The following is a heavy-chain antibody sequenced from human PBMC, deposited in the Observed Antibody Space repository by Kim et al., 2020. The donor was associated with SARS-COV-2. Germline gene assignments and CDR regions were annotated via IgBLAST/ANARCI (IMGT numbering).Heavy chain of an antibody. CDR3: ARIPDIAGWPFDS. CDR2: IYYSGRT. J-gene: IGHJ4*02. D-gene: IGHD6-19*01. Sequence: SETLSLTCTVSVGSISSDYWTWIRQPPGKGLEWIGYIYYSGRTRYNPSFRSRVAIFVDPAKSHFSLTLTSVTAADKAVYFCARIPDIAGWPFDSWGQGIRVSVST. V-gene: IGHV4-59*01. CDR1: VGSISSDY.